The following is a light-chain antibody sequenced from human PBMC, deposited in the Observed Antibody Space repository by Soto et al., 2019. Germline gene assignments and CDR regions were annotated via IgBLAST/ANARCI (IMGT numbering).Light chain of an antibody. V-gene: IGKV2-28*01. CDR1: QRLLHSNGNTF. J-gene: IGKJ2*01. Sequence: DIVMTQSAPSLTVTPGEPASISCMAIQRLLHSNGNTFLDWYLQKPGQSPQLLIYLGSNRASGVPDRVSGSEAGTDFTLKISRVEAEDVGVYYCMQALQTPYTLGQGTKVDIK. CDR3: MQALQTPYT. CDR2: LGS.